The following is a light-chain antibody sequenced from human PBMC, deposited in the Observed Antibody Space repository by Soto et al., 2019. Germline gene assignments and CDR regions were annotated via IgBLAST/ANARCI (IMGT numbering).Light chain of an antibody. CDR2: DVS. CDR3: CSYAGSFTWV. CDR1: SSDVGGYNF. Sequence: QSVLTQPRSVSGSPGQSVTISCTGTSSDVGGYNFVSWCQHHPGKAPKLMIYDVSLRPSGVPDRFSGSKSGNTASLTISGLQAEDEADYYCCSYAGSFTWVFGGGTKLTVL. V-gene: IGLV2-11*01. J-gene: IGLJ3*02.